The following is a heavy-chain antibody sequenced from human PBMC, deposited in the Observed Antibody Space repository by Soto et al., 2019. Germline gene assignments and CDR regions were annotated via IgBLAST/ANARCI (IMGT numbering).Heavy chain of an antibody. CDR1: GYSFTKYG. J-gene: IGHJ6*02. V-gene: IGHV1-18*01. D-gene: IGHD2-2*01. Sequence: ATLKVSCKASGYSFTKYGISWERRAPGQGIERMGWISPYNGHTQFVQRFQGRVTMTTDTSTKTAYMELRNLRSDDTAHYYCARDLTIVPATHPRLEDYGMDVWGQGTTVTVSS. CDR3: ARDLTIVPATHPRLEDYGMDV. CDR2: ISPYNGHT.